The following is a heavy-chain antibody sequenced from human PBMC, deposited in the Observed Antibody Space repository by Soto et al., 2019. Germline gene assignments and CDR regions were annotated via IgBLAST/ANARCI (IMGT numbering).Heavy chain of an antibody. V-gene: IGHV4-39*01. Sequence: QLQLQESGPGLVKPSETLSLTCTVSGGSISSSSYYWGWIRQPPGKGLEWIGSIYYSGSTYYNPSLKSRVTISVDTSKDLVSLKLSSVTAADTAVYYCSIRVTYYYDSSGYDNAFDIWGQGTMVTVSS. CDR1: GGSISSSSYY. CDR2: IYYSGST. CDR3: SIRVTYYYDSSGYDNAFDI. J-gene: IGHJ3*02. D-gene: IGHD3-22*01.